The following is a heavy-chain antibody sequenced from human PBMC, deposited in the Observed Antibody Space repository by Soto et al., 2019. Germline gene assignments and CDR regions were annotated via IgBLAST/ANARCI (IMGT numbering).Heavy chain of an antibody. J-gene: IGHJ4*02. Sequence: QVRLVESGGGVVQPGRSLRLSCAASGFTFSSYGMHWVRQAPGKGLEWVAVISYDGSNKYYADSVKGRFTISRDNSKNTLYLQMNSLRAEDTAVYYCAKDRYNWNDLDYWGQGTLVTVSS. D-gene: IGHD1-20*01. V-gene: IGHV3-30*18. CDR2: ISYDGSNK. CDR1: GFTFSSYG. CDR3: AKDRYNWNDLDY.